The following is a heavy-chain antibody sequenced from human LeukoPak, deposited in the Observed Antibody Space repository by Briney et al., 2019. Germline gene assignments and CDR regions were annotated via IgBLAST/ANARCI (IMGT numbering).Heavy chain of an antibody. Sequence: GGSLRLSCAASGFTFSSYAMSWVRQAPVKGLEWVSAISGSGGSTYYADSVKGRFTISRDNSKNTLYLQMNSLRAEDTAVYYCAKDGYSSGWYGAFDYWGQGTLVTVSS. CDR2: ISGSGGST. D-gene: IGHD6-19*01. V-gene: IGHV3-23*01. J-gene: IGHJ4*02. CDR3: AKDGYSSGWYGAFDY. CDR1: GFTFSSYA.